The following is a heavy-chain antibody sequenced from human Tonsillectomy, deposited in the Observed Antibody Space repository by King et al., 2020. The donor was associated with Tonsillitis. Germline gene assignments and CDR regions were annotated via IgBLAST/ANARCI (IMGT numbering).Heavy chain of an antibody. CDR3: ARGRKSYYYGLGSYYNVYFDY. V-gene: IGHV4-34*01. D-gene: IGHD3-10*01. CDR2: INHSGST. Sequence: VQLQQWGAGLLKPSETLSLTCAVYGGSFSGYYWSWIRQPPGKGLEWIGEINHSGSTNYNPSLKSRVTISVDTSKNQFSLKLSSVTAADTAVYYCARGRKSYYYGLGSYYNVYFDYWGQGTLVTVSS. J-gene: IGHJ4*02. CDR1: GGSFSGYY.